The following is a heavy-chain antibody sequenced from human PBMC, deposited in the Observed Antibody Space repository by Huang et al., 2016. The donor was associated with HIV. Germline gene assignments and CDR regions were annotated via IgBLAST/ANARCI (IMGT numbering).Heavy chain of an antibody. J-gene: IGHJ4*02. V-gene: IGHV4-39*01. CDR2: IDHTGGR. D-gene: IGHD3-9*01. CDR3: VRRGRYYNNAKPESLDS. Sequence: QLQVQESGPRLVKHSETLLLTCTVSDDSIRSTSYYWGWIRQPPGKGLEWLGNIDHTGGRDYQPSLIRRVSIAINPSQGQFSLTVTSVTAADTAMYYCVRRGRYYNNAKPESLDSWGQGTLVTVSS. CDR1: DDSIRSTSYY.